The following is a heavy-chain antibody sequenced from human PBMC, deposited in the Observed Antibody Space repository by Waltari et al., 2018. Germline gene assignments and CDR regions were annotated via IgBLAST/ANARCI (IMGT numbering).Heavy chain of an antibody. V-gene: IGHV4-4*09. J-gene: IGHJ4*02. CDR3: ARDGPYNFWSGYVIPNFDY. D-gene: IGHD3-3*01. CDR1: GGSLSSYY. Sequence: QVQLQESGPGLVKPSEPLSLTCPVSGGSLSSYYWRWIRPPPGKGLEWIGYIYTSGSTNYNPSLKSRVTISVDTSKNQFSLKLSSVTAADTAVYYCARDGPYNFWSGYVIPNFDYWGQGTLVTVSS. CDR2: IYTSGST.